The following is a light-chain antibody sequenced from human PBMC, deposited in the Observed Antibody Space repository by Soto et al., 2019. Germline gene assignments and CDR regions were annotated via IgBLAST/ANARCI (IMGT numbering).Light chain of an antibody. CDR2: AAS. Sequence: DIQMTQSPSSLSASVGDRVTITCRASQSISSYLNWYQQKPGKAPKLLIYAASSLQSGVPSRFSGSGSGTDFTLTINSLQPEDFATYYCQQSYSTPPLTFGLGKRLEIK. CDR3: QQSYSTPPLT. J-gene: IGKJ5*01. CDR1: QSISSY. V-gene: IGKV1-39*01.